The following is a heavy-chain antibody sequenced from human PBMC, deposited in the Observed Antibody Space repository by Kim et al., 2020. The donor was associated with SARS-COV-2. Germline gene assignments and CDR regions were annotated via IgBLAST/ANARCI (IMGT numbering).Heavy chain of an antibody. Sequence: ASVKVSCKVSGYTLTELSMHWVRQAPGKGLEWMGGFDPEDGETIYAQKFQGRVTMTEDTSTDTAYMELSSLRSEDTAVYYCATGELAVGDYGMDVWGQGTTVTVSS. CDR1: GYTLTELS. V-gene: IGHV1-24*01. J-gene: IGHJ6*02. D-gene: IGHD6-19*01. CDR3: ATGELAVGDYGMDV. CDR2: FDPEDGET.